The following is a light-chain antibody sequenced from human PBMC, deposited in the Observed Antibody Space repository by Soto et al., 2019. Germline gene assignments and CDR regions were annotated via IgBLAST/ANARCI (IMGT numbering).Light chain of an antibody. CDR1: QSNSSSY. J-gene: IGKJ5*01. CDR3: QQYGSSIT. V-gene: IGKV3-20*01. Sequence: LFTQGTGNHSVSTGAGAPLSCRPSQSNSSSYLAWYRQKPGQAPRLLIYGASSRATGIPDRFSGSGSGTDFTLTISRLEPEDVAVYYCQQYGSSITFGQGTRLEIK. CDR2: GAS.